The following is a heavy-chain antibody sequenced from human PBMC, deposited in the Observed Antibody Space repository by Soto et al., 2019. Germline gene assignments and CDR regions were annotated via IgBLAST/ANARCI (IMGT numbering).Heavy chain of an antibody. D-gene: IGHD3-9*01. J-gene: IGHJ5*02. CDR3: AKDGNPIPYLTGYYRLGWFDP. V-gene: IGHV3-23*01. CDR2: ISGSGGST. CDR1: GFTFSSYA. Sequence: GGSLRLSCAASGFTFSSYAMSWVRQAPGKGLEWVSAISGSGGSTYYADSVKDRFTISRDNSKNMLYLQMNSLRAEDTAVYYCAKDGNPIPYLTGYYRLGWFDPWGQGTLVTVSS.